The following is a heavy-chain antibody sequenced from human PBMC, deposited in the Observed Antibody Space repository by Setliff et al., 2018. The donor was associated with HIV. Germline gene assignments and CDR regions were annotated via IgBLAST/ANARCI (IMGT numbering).Heavy chain of an antibody. J-gene: IGHJ5*02. V-gene: IGHV4-34*01. CDR2: INHSGST. D-gene: IGHD6-19*01. CDR3: ARWQWLANWFDP. Sequence: SETLSLTCAVYGGSFSGYYWSWIRQPPGKGLEWVGEINHSGSTNYNPSLKSRVTISVDTSKNQFSLKLSSVTAADTAVYYCARWQWLANWFDPWGQGTLVTVSS. CDR1: GGSFSGYY.